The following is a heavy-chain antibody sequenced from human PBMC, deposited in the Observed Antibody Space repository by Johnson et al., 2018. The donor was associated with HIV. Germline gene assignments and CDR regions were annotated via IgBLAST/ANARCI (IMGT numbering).Heavy chain of an antibody. CDR1: GFTFSSYA. CDR3: ARGDCSGGSCYSEGATDAFDS. J-gene: IGHJ3*02. V-gene: IGHV3-30*04. Sequence: QVQLVESGGGVVQPGGSLRLSCAASGFTFSSYAMHWVRQAPGKGLEWVAVISYDGSNKYYANSVKGRFTISRDNSKSTLYLQMNSLRAEDTAVYYCARGDCSGGSCYSEGATDAFDSWGQGTMVTVSS. D-gene: IGHD2-15*01. CDR2: ISYDGSNK.